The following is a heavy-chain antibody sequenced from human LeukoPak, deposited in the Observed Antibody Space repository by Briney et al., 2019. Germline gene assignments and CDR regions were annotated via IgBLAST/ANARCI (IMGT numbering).Heavy chain of an antibody. Sequence: SETLSLTCAVYGGSFSSYYWGWIRQPPGKGLEWIGSIYYSGSTYYNPSLKSRVTISVDTSKNQFSLKLSSVTAADTAAYYCARHIPYDFWSGYSPLNAFDIWGQGTMVTVSS. CDR3: ARHIPYDFWSGYSPLNAFDI. CDR2: IYYSGST. D-gene: IGHD3-3*01. V-gene: IGHV4-39*01. J-gene: IGHJ3*02. CDR1: GGSFSSYY.